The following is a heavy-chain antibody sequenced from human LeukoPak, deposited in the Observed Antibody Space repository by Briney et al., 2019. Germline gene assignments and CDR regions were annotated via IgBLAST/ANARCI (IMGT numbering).Heavy chain of an antibody. J-gene: IGHJ4*02. CDR3: ARVWARYCSSTSCQAGY. D-gene: IGHD2-2*01. Sequence: GASVKVSRKASGYTFTSYDINWVRQATGQGLEWMGWMNPNSGNAGYAQKFQGRVTMTRNTSISTAYMELSSLRSEDTAVYYCARVWARYCSSTSCQAGYWGQGTLVSVSS. V-gene: IGHV1-8*01. CDR2: MNPNSGNA. CDR1: GYTFTSYD.